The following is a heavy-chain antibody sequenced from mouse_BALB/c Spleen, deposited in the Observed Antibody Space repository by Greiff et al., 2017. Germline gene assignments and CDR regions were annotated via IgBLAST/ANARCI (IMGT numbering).Heavy chain of an antibody. V-gene: IGHV7-3*02. CDR1: GFTFTDYY. CDR3: ATGTWYFDV. Sequence: DVHLVESGGGLVQPGGSLRLSCATSGFTFTDYYMSWVRQPPGKALEWLGFIRNKANGYTTEYSASVKGRFTISRDNSQSILYLQMNTLRAEDSATYYCATGTWYFDVWGAGTTVTVSS. D-gene: IGHD4-1*01. J-gene: IGHJ1*01. CDR2: IRNKANGYTT.